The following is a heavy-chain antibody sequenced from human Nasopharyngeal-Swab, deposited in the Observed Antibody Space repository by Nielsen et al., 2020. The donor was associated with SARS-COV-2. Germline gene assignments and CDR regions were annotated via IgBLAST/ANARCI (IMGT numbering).Heavy chain of an antibody. Sequence: GGSLRLSCAASGFTFNNYNFNWVRQAPGKGLEWVSSISSSSSYIYYADSVKGRFTISRDNAKNSLYLQMNSLRAEDTAVYYCERDGLDYDFWSAYFMDVWGRGTTVTVSS. J-gene: IGHJ6*02. CDR1: GFTFNNYN. CDR3: ERDGLDYDFWSAYFMDV. D-gene: IGHD3-3*01. CDR2: ISSSSSYI. V-gene: IGHV3-21*01.